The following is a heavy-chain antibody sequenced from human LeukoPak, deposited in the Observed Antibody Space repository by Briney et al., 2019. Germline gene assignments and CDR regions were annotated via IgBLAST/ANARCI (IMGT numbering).Heavy chain of an antibody. V-gene: IGHV4-59*01. CDR2: IYYSGST. CDR3: ARWMAVAGTWYFDL. Sequence: PSETLSLTCTVSGGSISSYYWSWIRQPPGKGLEWIGYIYYSGSTNYNPSLKSRVTMSVDTSKNQFSLKLSSVTAADTAVYYCARWMAVAGTWYFDLWGRGTLVTVSS. CDR1: GGSISSYY. D-gene: IGHD6-19*01. J-gene: IGHJ2*01.